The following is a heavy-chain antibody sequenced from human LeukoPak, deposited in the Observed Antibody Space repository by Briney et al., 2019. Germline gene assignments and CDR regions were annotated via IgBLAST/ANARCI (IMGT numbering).Heavy chain of an antibody. J-gene: IGHJ4*02. CDR2: ISSSSSYI. CDR1: GFTFSSYS. V-gene: IGHV3-21*01. Sequence: GGSLRLSCAASGFTFSSYSMNWVRQAPGKGLEWVSSISSSSSYIYYADSVKGRFTISRDNAKNSLYLQMNSLRAEDTAVYYCARDIRDIVVVTAIHGFDYWGQGTLVTVSS. CDR3: ARDIRDIVVVTAIHGFDY. D-gene: IGHD2-21*02.